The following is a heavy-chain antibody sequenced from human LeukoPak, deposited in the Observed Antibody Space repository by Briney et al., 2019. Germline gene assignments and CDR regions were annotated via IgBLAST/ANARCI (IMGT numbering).Heavy chain of an antibody. J-gene: IGHJ5*01. V-gene: IGHV3-23*01. CDR2: ISGSGGST. CDR1: AFTFSSCA. D-gene: IGHD4-17*01. Sequence: PRGSLRLSCAASAFTFSSCAMHWVRQAPGKGLEWVSSISGSGGSTYYADSVKGRFTISRDNSKNTLYLQMNSLRAEDTAVYHCAKDRGSTVTTWFDSWGQGTLVTVSS. CDR3: AKDRGSTVTTWFDS.